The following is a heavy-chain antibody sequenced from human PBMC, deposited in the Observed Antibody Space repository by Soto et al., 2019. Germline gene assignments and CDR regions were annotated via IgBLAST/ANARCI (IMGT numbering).Heavy chain of an antibody. CDR3: ARGHCSGGSCYSNWFDP. D-gene: IGHD2-15*01. V-gene: IGHV4-61*01. CDR1: GGSVSSGSYY. Sequence: PWATLAITCTVSGGSVSSGSYYWSWIRQPPGKGLEWIGYIYYSGSTNYNPSLKSRVTISVDTSKNQFSLKLSSVTAADTAVYYCARGHCSGGSCYSNWFDPWGQGTLVTVSS. J-gene: IGHJ5*02. CDR2: IYYSGST.